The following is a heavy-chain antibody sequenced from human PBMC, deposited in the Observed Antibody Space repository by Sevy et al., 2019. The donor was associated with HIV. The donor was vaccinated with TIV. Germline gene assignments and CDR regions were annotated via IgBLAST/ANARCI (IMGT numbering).Heavy chain of an antibody. Sequence: ASVKVSCQASGYTFDNYDINWVRQATGQGLEWMGWMNPNSGNTGYAEKFHGRVTMSRVSSIRTAYMELNGLTSEDTAVYYCTRGLSFTYAKRGDWLNWYFDVWGRGTLVTVSS. D-gene: IGHD2-21*02. J-gene: IGHJ2*01. CDR3: TRGLSFTYAKRGDWLNWYFDV. V-gene: IGHV1-8*01. CDR2: MNPNSGNT. CDR1: GYTFDNYD.